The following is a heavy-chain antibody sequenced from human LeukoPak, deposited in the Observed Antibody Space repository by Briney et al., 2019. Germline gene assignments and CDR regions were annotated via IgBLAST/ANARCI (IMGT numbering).Heavy chain of an antibody. CDR1: GGSIGGYY. J-gene: IGHJ4*02. CDR3: ARVRSPLTVDY. D-gene: IGHD1-26*01. Sequence: SETLSLTCTVSGGSIGGYYWTWIRQPPGKGLEWIGNIYHSGSTNYSPSLKSRVTISVDTSKNQFSLKLSSVTAADTAVYYCARVRSPLTVDYWGQGTLVSVSS. V-gene: IGHV4-59*01. CDR2: IYHSGST.